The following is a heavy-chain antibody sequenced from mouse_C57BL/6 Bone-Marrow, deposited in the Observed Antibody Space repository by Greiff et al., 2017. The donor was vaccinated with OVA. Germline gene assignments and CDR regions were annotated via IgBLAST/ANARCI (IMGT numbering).Heavy chain of an antibody. J-gene: IGHJ1*03. CDR3: AREDSGYWYFDV. Sequence: QVQLQQSGAELVKPGASVKISCKASGYAFSSYWMNWVKQRPGKGLEWIGQIYPGDGDTNYNGKFKGKATLTADKSSSTAYMQLSSLTSEDSAVYFCAREDSGYWYFDVWGTGTTVTVSA. D-gene: IGHD1-3*01. V-gene: IGHV1-80*01. CDR1: GYAFSSYW. CDR2: IYPGDGDT.